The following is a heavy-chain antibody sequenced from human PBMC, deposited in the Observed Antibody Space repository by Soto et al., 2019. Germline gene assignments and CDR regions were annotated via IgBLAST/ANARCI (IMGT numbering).Heavy chain of an antibody. CDR1: GGSISSGGYY. D-gene: IGHD2-15*01. J-gene: IGHJ4*02. Sequence: LALTCTVSGGSISSGGYYRSWIRQHPGKGLEWIGYIYYSGSTYYNPSLKSRVTISVDTSKNQFSLKLSSVTAADTAVYYCARGTWGYCSGGSCYPFDYWGQGTLVTVSS. V-gene: IGHV4-31*03. CDR2: IYYSGST. CDR3: ARGTWGYCSGGSCYPFDY.